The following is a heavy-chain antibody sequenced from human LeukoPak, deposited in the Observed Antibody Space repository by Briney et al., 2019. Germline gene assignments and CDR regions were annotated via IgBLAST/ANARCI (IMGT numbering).Heavy chain of an antibody. J-gene: IGHJ4*02. V-gene: IGHV3-23*01. Sequence: PGGSLRLPCAASGFTFNSYAMSWVRQAPGKALEWVSAISGSGGSTYYADSVKGRFTISRDNSKNTLYLQMNSLRAEDTAVYYCAKTSRIVVVPAAHFDYWGQGTLVTVSS. CDR1: GFTFNSYA. CDR3: AKTSRIVVVPAAHFDY. CDR2: ISGSGGST. D-gene: IGHD2-2*01.